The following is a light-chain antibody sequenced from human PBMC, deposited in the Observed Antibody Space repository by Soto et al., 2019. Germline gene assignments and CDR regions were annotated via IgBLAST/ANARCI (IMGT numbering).Light chain of an antibody. CDR3: QQYNGSPYT. V-gene: IGKV3-20*01. Sequence: EIVLTQSPGTLSLSPGEGATLSCRASQSVGSIYLAWYQQKPGQAPRLLIYGASRRATGIPDRFSGSGSGTDFPLTISRLEPEDLAVYYCQQYNGSPYTFGRGTKVEI. CDR2: GAS. CDR1: QSVGSIY. J-gene: IGKJ2*01.